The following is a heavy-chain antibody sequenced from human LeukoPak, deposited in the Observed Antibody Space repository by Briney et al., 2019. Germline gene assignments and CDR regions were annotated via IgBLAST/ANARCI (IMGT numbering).Heavy chain of an antibody. D-gene: IGHD2-2*01. J-gene: IGHJ5*02. CDR2: IYYSGST. CDR1: GGSSSSGDYY. CDR3: ARALSWFDP. Sequence: SETLSLTCTVAGGSSSSGDYYWSWIRQPPGKGLEWIGYIYYSGSTYYNPSLKSRVTISVDTSKNQFSLNLRSVTAADTAVYYCARALSWFDPWGQGTLVTVSS. V-gene: IGHV4-30-4*08.